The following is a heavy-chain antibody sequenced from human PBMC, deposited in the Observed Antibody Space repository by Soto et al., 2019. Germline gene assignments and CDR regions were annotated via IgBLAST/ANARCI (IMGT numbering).Heavy chain of an antibody. V-gene: IGHV3-30*18. CDR1: GFTFSSYG. J-gene: IGHJ4*02. CDR2: ISYDGSNK. CDR3: AKELTVVAASDYFDY. D-gene: IGHD2-15*01. Sequence: GGSLRLSCAASGFTFSSYGMHWVRQAPGKGLEWVAVISYDGSNKYYADSVKGRFTISRDNSKNTLYLQMNSLRAEDTAVYYCAKELTVVAASDYFDYWGQGTLVTVSS.